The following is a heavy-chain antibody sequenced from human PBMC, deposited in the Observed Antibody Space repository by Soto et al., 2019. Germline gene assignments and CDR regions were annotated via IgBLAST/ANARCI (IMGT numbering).Heavy chain of an antibody. V-gene: IGHV4-59*01. CDR3: ARVLSAGGGSFKSDGGYGMDV. D-gene: IGHD2-15*01. CDR2: IYYSGST. CDR1: GGSISSYY. Sequence: QVQLQESGPGLVKPSETLSLTCTVSGGSISSYYWSWIRQPPGKGLEWIGYIYYSGSTNYNPSLKSRVTISVDTSKNQFSLKLSSVTAADTAVYYCARVLSAGGGSFKSDGGYGMDVWGQGTTVTVSS. J-gene: IGHJ6*02.